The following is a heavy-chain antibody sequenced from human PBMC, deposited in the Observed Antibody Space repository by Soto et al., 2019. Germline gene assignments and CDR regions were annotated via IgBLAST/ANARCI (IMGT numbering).Heavy chain of an antibody. CDR3: ARVPGVVVSADDAFDI. CDR2: IYHSGSA. CDR1: GGSVSSSNW. Sequence: QVQLQESGPGLVKPSGTLSLTCAVSGGSVSSSNWWGWVRQSPGKGLEWMGEIYHSGSAHYNPSPKSRATISLDKSKNQFSLRLTSVTAADTAVYYCARVPGVVVSADDAFDIWGPGTRVIVSS. D-gene: IGHD2-21*01. V-gene: IGHV4-4*02. J-gene: IGHJ3*02.